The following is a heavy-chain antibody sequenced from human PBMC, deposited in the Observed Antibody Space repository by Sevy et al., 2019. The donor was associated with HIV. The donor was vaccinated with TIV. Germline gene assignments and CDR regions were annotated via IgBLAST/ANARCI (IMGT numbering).Heavy chain of an antibody. V-gene: IGHV3-7*04. CDR2: IKQDGSEN. D-gene: IGHD1-26*01. J-gene: IGHJ4*02. CDR1: GFTFSNFW. Sequence: GGSLRLSCAASGFTFSNFWMSWVRQAPGKGLEFVANIKQDGSENFYADSVKGRFTISRDNAKNSLYLQMNSLRDEDTAVYYCARGNYYSFDYWGQGTLVTVSS. CDR3: ARGNYYSFDY.